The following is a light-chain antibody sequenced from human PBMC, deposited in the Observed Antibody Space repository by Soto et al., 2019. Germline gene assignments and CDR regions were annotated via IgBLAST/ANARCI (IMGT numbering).Light chain of an antibody. CDR1: RGINNY. Sequence: QMTQSPPSLSASVGDRVTITCRASRGINNYLAWYQQKPAKVPKLLIYAASTLQSGVPSRFSGSGSGTNFTLTISRPQTEDVATYDCQKYNSAPFTFGPGTKVDIK. CDR2: AAS. J-gene: IGKJ3*01. V-gene: IGKV1-27*01. CDR3: QKYNSAPFT.